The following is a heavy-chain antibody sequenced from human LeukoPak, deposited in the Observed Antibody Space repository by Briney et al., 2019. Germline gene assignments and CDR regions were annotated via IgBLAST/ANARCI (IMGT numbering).Heavy chain of an antibody. Sequence: PSETLSLTCSVSVCSISNYYGSWIRQPPGKGLEWIGYIYYSGSTKYNSSLKSRVTISVQTSNNQFSLKLSSVTAADTAVYYCARSSSMLTIPTFDYWGRGTLVTVSS. J-gene: IGHJ4*02. CDR2: IYYSGST. V-gene: IGHV4-59*01. D-gene: IGHD3-16*01. CDR3: ARSSSMLTIPTFDY. CDR1: VCSISNYY.